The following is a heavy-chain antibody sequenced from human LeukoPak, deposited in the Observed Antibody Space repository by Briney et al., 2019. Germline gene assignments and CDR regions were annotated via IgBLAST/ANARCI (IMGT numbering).Heavy chain of an antibody. CDR1: GFTFSSFW. J-gene: IGHJ4*02. Sequence: GGSLRLSCAASGFTFSSFWMSWVRQAPGKGLEWVAHIKQDGTEKYFVDSVKGRFTMSRDNAKNSLYLQMNSLRAEDTAVYYCARDSYRGGDSNYLYYFDYWGQGTLVTVSS. D-gene: IGHD4-11*01. CDR2: IKQDGTEK. CDR3: ARDSYRGGDSNYLYYFDY. V-gene: IGHV3-7*01.